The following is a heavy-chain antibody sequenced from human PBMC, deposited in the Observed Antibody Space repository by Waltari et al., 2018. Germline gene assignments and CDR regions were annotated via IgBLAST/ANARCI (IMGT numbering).Heavy chain of an antibody. D-gene: IGHD6-19*01. CDR2: ISAYNGNT. CDR1: GYTFTSYG. Sequence: QVQLVQSGAEVKKPGASVKVSCKASGYTFTSYGISWVRQAPGQGLEWMGWISAYNGNTNYAQKLHGKVTITTDTSTSTAYMELRSMRSDDTAVYYCARVLDSSGWRRLYRFDYWGQGTLVTVSS. J-gene: IGHJ4*02. CDR3: ARVLDSSGWRRLYRFDY. V-gene: IGHV1-18*01.